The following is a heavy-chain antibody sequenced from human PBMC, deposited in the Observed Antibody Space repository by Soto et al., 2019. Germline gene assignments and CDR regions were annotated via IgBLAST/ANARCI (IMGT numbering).Heavy chain of an antibody. V-gene: IGHV1-3*01. CDR1: GYSFTLYA. CDR3: ARVYRVYEGTTSYYNNGRAV. Sequence: QVHLVQSGAEVKKPGASVKLSCRASGYSFTLYAVHWVRQAPGQRLEWMGWIYPDSGNTKYSQKFQGRVSIKRDTSASTSYMELSSRGFEDTAVYYCARVYRVYEGTTSYYNNGRAVWGKGTTVIVSS. J-gene: IGHJ6*04. CDR2: IYPDSGNT. D-gene: IGHD3-3*01.